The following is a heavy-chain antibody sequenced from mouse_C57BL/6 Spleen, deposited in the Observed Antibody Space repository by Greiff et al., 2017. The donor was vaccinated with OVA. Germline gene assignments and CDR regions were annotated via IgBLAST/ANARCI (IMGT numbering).Heavy chain of an antibody. CDR1: GYTFTSYW. D-gene: IGHD1-1*01. CDR2: IDPSDSET. V-gene: IGHV1-52*01. CDR3: ARNYGSSYDAMDY. J-gene: IGHJ4*01. Sequence: QVQLQQPGAELVRPGSSVKLSCKASGYTFTSYWMHWVKQRPIQGLEWIGNIDPSDSETHYNQKFKDKATLTVDKSSSTAYMQLSSLTSEDSAVYCCARNYGSSYDAMDYWGQGTSVTVSS.